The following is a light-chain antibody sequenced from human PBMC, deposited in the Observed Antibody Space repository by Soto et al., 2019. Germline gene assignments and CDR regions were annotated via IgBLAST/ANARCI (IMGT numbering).Light chain of an antibody. V-gene: IGLV2-8*01. CDR3: SSYAGGNNLL. J-gene: IGLJ2*01. CDR1: SSDVGGYNY. Sequence: QSAPTQPPSASGSPGQSVTLSCTGTSSDVGGYNYVSWYQQHPGKAPKLIIYEVSKRPSRVPDRFSGSKSGNTASLTVSGLQAEDEADYYCSSYAGGNNLLFGGGTKLTVL. CDR2: EVS.